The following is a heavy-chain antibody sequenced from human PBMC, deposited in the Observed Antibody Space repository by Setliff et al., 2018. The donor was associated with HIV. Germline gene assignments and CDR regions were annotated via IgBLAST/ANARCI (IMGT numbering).Heavy chain of an antibody. CDR1: EFTFRGSG. Sequence: PGGSLRLSCAASEFTFRGSGLHWVRQTPDRGLEWVAHISSDGRERKYAEFVEGRFTISTDNYRRTLYLQMDSLRVEDTAVYHCVRDQSNYMAVWGKGTMVTVSS. J-gene: IGHJ6*04. V-gene: IGHV3-30*03. D-gene: IGHD4-4*01. CDR3: VRDQSNYMAV. CDR2: ISSDGRER.